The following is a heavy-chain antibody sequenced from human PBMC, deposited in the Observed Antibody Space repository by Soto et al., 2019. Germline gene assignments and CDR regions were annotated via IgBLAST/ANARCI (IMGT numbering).Heavy chain of an antibody. CDR2: IIPIFGTA. CDR1: GGTFSSYA. Sequence: QVQLVQSGAEVKQPGSSVKVSCKASGGTFSSYAISWVRQAPGQGLEWMGGIIPIFGTANYAQKFQGRVTITADECTSTAYMELSSLRSEDTAVYYCARHVPAAGYYYGMDVWGQGTTVTFSS. J-gene: IGHJ6*02. D-gene: IGHD2-2*01. CDR3: ARHVPAAGYYYGMDV. V-gene: IGHV1-69*12.